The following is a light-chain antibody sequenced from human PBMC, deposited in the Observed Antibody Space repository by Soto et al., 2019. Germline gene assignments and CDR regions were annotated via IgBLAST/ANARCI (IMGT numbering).Light chain of an antibody. CDR1: QSISIY. J-gene: IGKJ1*01. Sequence: DIQMTQSPSSLSASVGDRVTIACRSSQSISIYLNWYQQKVVKVPNLLIYAASSLQSGAPSRFSGSGSGTDFSLTISSLQPEDFATYYCQQSYRSPPTFGQGTKVDIK. CDR3: QQSYRSPPT. V-gene: IGKV1-39*01. CDR2: AAS.